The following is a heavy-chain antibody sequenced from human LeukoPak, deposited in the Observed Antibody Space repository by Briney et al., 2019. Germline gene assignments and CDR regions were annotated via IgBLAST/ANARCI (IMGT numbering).Heavy chain of an antibody. CDR2: IIPIFGTA. V-gene: IGHV1-69*05. D-gene: IGHD1-1*01. J-gene: IGHJ4*02. CDR3: ATYMLRDNWNVHTFDS. CDR1: GGTFITYT. Sequence: ASVKVSCKASGGTFITYTINWVRQTPGQGLEWMGGIIPIFGTANYAQKFQGRVTVTTDDSTSTAFMELSSLRSEDTAVYYCATYMLRDNWNVHTFDSWGQGTLVTVSS.